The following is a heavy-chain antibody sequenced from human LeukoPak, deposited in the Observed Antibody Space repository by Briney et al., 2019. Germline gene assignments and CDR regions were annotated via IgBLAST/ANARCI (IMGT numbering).Heavy chain of an antibody. CDR2: IDSGGST. V-gene: IGHV3-66*01. D-gene: IGHD5-12*01. CDR1: GFPFSSHW. Sequence: PGGSLRLSCAASGFPFSSHWLSWFRQSPGKGLEWVSVIDSGGSTYYAESVKGRFTISRDNSKNTLYLQMNSLRAEDTAVYYCARSYSGYDYVGYYSYYGMDVWGQGTTVTVSS. J-gene: IGHJ6*02. CDR3: ARSYSGYDYVGYYSYYGMDV.